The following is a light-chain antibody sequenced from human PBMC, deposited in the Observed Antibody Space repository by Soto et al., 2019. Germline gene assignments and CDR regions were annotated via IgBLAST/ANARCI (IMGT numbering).Light chain of an antibody. CDR2: AAS. CDR1: QGISNY. V-gene: IGKV1-27*01. CDR3: QKYNSEAT. Sequence: DIQMTQSPSSLSASVGDRVTITCRASQGISNYLAWYQQKPGKVPKLLIYAASTLQSGVPSRFSGSGSGTDFTLTISSLQPEDVVTYYCQKYNSEATFGPGTKVDIK. J-gene: IGKJ3*01.